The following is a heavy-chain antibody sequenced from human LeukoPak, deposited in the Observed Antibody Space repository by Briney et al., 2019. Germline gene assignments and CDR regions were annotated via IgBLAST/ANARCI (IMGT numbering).Heavy chain of an antibody. CDR2: INAGNGNT. Sequence: ASVKVSCRASGYTFTSYAMHWVRQAPGQRLEWMGWINAGNGNTKYSQKFQDRVTITRDTSASTAYVELSSLRSEDSAVYYCAREQQLVSSAPEHFDYWAREPWSPSPQ. J-gene: IGHJ4*02. CDR1: GYTFTSYA. D-gene: IGHD6-13*01. V-gene: IGHV1-3*01. CDR3: AREQQLVSSAPEHFDY.